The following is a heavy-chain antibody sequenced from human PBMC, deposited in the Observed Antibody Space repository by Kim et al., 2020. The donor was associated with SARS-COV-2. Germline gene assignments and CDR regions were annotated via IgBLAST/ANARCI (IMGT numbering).Heavy chain of an antibody. D-gene: IGHD5-18*01. Sequence: SETLSLTCAVYGGSFSGYYWSWIRQPPGKGLEWIGEINHSGSTNYNPSLKSRVTISVDTSKNQFSLKLSSVTAADTAVYYCARGKYSYRQFDYWGQGTLV. CDR2: INHSGST. J-gene: IGHJ4*02. CDR3: ARGKYSYRQFDY. CDR1: GGSFSGYY. V-gene: IGHV4-34*01.